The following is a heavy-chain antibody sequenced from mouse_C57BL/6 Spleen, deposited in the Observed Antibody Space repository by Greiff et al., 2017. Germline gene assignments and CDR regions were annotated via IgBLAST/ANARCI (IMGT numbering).Heavy chain of an antibody. CDR1: GYAFSSSW. D-gene: IGHD4-1*02. CDR2: IYPGDGDT. CDR3: APTGTGLYFDY. V-gene: IGHV1-82*01. Sequence: VQLQQSGPELVKPGASVKISCKASGYAFSSSWMNWVKQRPGKGLEWIGRIYPGDGDTNYNGKFKGKETLTADKSASTAYMQLSSLTSEDSAVYFCAPTGTGLYFDYWGQGTTLTVSS. J-gene: IGHJ2*01.